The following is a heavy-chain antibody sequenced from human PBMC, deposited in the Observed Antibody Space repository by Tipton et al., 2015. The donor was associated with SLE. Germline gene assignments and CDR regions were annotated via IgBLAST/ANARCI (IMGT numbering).Heavy chain of an antibody. V-gene: IGHV4-59*01. J-gene: IGHJ4*02. CDR1: GGSISSYY. CDR2: IYYSGST. CDR3: ARWAGPTVNFDY. Sequence: TLSLTCTISGGSISSYYWSWIRQPPGKGLEWIGYIYYSGSTNYNPSRKSRVTISVDTSKNQFSLKLSSVTAADTAVYYRARWAGPTVNFDYWGQGTLVTVSS. D-gene: IGHD4-11*01.